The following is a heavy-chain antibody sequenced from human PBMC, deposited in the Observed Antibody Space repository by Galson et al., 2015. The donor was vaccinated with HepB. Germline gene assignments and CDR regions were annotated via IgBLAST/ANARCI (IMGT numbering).Heavy chain of an antibody. D-gene: IGHD2-2*01. CDR3: ARHLRYCSSTSCALGWFDP. Sequence: QSGAEVKKPGESLKISCKGSGYSFTSYWIGWVRQMPGKGLEWMGIIYPGDSDTRYSPSFQGQVTISADKSISTAYLQWSSLKASDTAMYYCARHLRYCSSTSCALGWFDPWGQGTLVTVSS. J-gene: IGHJ5*02. V-gene: IGHV5-51*01. CDR1: GYSFTSYW. CDR2: IYPGDSDT.